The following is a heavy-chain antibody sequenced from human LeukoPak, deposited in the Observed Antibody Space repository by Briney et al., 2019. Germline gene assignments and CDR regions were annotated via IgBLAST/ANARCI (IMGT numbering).Heavy chain of an antibody. D-gene: IGHD4-17*01. J-gene: IGHJ2*01. Sequence: PGGSLRLSCAASGFTFSTYAVNWVRQAPGKGLEWVSTISGSGDSTYYADSVKGRFTISRDNSKNTLYLQMNSLRAEDTAVYYCAKDLSDYGDPDFFDLWGRGTLVTVSS. CDR3: AKDLSDYGDPDFFDL. V-gene: IGHV3-23*01. CDR2: ISGSGDST. CDR1: GFTFSTYA.